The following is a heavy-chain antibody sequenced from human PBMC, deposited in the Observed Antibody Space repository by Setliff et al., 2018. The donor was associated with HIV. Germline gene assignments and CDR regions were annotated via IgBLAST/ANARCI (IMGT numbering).Heavy chain of an antibody. Sequence: SETLSLTCTVSGGSISNYYWSWIRQPAGKGLEWIGRIQTSGRTNNNPSLKSRVTMSVDTSKNQFSLILTSVTAADTAVYYCARSRRVNCGGDCYLFDYWGQGTPVTVSS. D-gene: IGHD2-21*02. CDR2: IQTSGRT. CDR3: ARSRRVNCGGDCYLFDY. CDR1: GGSISNYY. V-gene: IGHV4-4*07. J-gene: IGHJ4*02.